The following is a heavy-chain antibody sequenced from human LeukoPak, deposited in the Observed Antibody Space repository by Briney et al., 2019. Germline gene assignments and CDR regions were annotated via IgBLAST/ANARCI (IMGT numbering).Heavy chain of an antibody. CDR1: GGSISSGDYY. CDR2: IYYSGST. V-gene: IGHV4-30-4*08. Sequence: SETLSLTCTVSGGSISSGDYYWSGIRQPPGKGLEWIGYIYYSGSTYYNPSLKSRVTTSVDTSKNQFSLKLSSVTAADTAVYYCARHHHYPGAFDIWGQGTMVTVSS. CDR3: ARHHHYPGAFDI. D-gene: IGHD1-1*01. J-gene: IGHJ3*02.